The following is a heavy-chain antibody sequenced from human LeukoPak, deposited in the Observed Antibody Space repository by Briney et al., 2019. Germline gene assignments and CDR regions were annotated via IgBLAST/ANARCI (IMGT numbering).Heavy chain of an antibody. Sequence: ASVTVSCKASGYTATGCYMHWVRQPPRQGLEWMGWINPNSGGTNYAQKFQGRVIMTGDTSISTAYMELSRLRSDDTAVYCWASAFTAMENFDYWGQGTLVTVSS. CDR3: ASAFTAMENFDY. D-gene: IGHD5-18*01. J-gene: IGHJ4*02. CDR2: INPNSGGT. CDR1: GYTATGCY. V-gene: IGHV1-2*02.